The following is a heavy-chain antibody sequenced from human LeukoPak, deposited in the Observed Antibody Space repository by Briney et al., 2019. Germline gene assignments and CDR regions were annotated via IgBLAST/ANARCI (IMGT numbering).Heavy chain of an antibody. D-gene: IGHD4-23*01. CDR2: ISSSSSTI. Sequence: GGSLRLSCAASGFSLSNYWISWVRQAPGKGLEWVSYISSSSSTIYYADSVKGRFTISRDNAKNSLYLQMNSLRAEDTAVYYCARNGYGGNSSPVSQGNWFDPWGQGTLVTVSS. CDR1: GFSLSNYW. V-gene: IGHV3-48*01. J-gene: IGHJ5*02. CDR3: ARNGYGGNSSPVSQGNWFDP.